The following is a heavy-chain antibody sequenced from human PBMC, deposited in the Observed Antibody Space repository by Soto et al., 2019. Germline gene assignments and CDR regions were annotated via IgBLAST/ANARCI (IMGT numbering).Heavy chain of an antibody. CDR3: ARGGVDGVDIVATMGGYYYYMDV. D-gene: IGHD5-12*01. V-gene: IGHV3-20*01. J-gene: IGHJ6*03. CDR2: INWNGGST. Sequence: GESLRLSCAASGFTFDDYGMSWVRQAPGKGLEWVSGINWNGGSTGYADSVKGRFTISRDNAKNSLYLQMNSLRAEDTALYHCARGGVDGVDIVATMGGYYYYMDVWGKGTTVTVSS. CDR1: GFTFDDYG.